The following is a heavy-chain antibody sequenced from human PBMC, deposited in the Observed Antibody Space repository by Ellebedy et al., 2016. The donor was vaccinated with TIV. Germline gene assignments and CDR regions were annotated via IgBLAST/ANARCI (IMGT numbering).Heavy chain of an antibody. Sequence: SLKISCAASGFTFDDYGMHWVRQAPGKGLEWVSGISWNSGSIGYADSVKGRFTISRDNAKNSLYLQMNSLRPEDTALYYCAKDKRMITFGGVIDYWGQGTLVTVSS. CDR3: AKDKRMITFGGVIDY. D-gene: IGHD3-16*01. CDR1: GFTFDDYG. V-gene: IGHV3-9*01. J-gene: IGHJ4*02. CDR2: ISWNSGSI.